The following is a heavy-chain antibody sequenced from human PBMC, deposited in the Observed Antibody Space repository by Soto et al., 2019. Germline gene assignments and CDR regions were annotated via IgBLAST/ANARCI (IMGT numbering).Heavy chain of an antibody. CDR1: GFTFSSYG. V-gene: IGHV3-33*01. CDR2: IWYDGSNK. J-gene: IGHJ4*02. D-gene: IGHD6-13*01. CDR3: ARDRFGQQPGYFDY. Sequence: GGSLRLSCAASGFTFSSYGMHWVRQAPGKGLEWVAVIWYDGSNKYYADSVKGRFTISRDNSKNTLYLQMNSLRAKDTAVYYCARDRFGQQPGYFDYWGQGTLVTVSS.